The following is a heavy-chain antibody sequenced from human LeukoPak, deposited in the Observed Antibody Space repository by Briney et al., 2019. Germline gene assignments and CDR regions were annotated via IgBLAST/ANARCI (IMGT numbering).Heavy chain of an antibody. CDR1: GFTFSTYL. Sequence: GGSLRLSCAVSGFTFSTYLMSWVRQPPGKGLEWVADTKQDGSEQYYVDPVKGRFTICRDNAKNSLYLQMNSLRAEDTAVYYCARDLRQWLRMYYFDYWGQGTLVTVSS. CDR2: TKQDGSEQ. J-gene: IGHJ4*02. CDR3: ARDLRQWLRMYYFDY. D-gene: IGHD5-12*01. V-gene: IGHV3-7*05.